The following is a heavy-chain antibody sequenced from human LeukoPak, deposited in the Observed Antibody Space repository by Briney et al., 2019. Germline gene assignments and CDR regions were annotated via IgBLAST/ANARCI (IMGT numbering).Heavy chain of an antibody. D-gene: IGHD3-10*01. Sequence: SETLSLTCAVYGGSFSGYYWSWIRQPPGKGLEWIGEINHSGSTNYNPSLKRRVTISLDTSKNQFSLKLSSVTAADTAVYYCAKSLYGSGSYYNWFDPWGQGTVVTVSS. CDR3: AKSLYGSGSYYNWFDP. CDR2: INHSGST. CDR1: GGSFSGYY. V-gene: IGHV4-34*01. J-gene: IGHJ5*02.